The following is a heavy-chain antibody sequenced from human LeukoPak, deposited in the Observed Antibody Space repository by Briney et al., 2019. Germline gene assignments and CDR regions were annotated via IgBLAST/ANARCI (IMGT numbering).Heavy chain of an antibody. Sequence: SQTLSPTCTVSGGSISSSGYYWSWIRQHPGKGLEWIGYIYYSGSTYYNPSLKSRVTISVDTSKNQFSLKLSSVTAADTAVYYCATLSAPKGAFDIWGQGTMVTVSS. CDR1: GGSISSSGYY. J-gene: IGHJ3*02. CDR3: ATLSAPKGAFDI. CDR2: IYYSGST. V-gene: IGHV4-31*03.